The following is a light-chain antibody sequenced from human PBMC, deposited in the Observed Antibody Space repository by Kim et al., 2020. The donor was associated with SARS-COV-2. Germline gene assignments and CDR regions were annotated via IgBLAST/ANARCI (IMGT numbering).Light chain of an antibody. CDR1: QNIVNW. CDR2: KAS. V-gene: IGKV1-5*03. J-gene: IGKJ2*01. CDR3: QQYYSPFLFT. Sequence: ASLGDRVTITCRASQNIVNWLTWYQKKPGKAPNLLIYKASTLASGVPSRFSGSGAGTEFTLTINSLQPDDFATYYCQQYYSPFLFTFGQGTKLEI.